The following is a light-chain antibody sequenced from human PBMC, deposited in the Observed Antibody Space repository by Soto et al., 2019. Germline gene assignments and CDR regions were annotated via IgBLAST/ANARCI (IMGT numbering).Light chain of an antibody. CDR1: SSDVGGYKY. Sequence: QSALTQPPSASGSPGQSVTISCTGTSSDVGGYKYVSWYKQHPGKASKLMIFEVNKRPSGVPDRFSGSKSVNTASLTVTGLQAEDEADYYCSSYAGINNLGVFGTGTKLTVL. J-gene: IGLJ1*01. CDR3: SSYAGINNLGV. CDR2: EVN. V-gene: IGLV2-8*01.